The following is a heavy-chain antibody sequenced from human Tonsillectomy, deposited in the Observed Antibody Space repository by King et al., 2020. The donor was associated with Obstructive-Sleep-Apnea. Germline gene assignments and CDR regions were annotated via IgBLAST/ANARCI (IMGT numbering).Heavy chain of an antibody. Sequence: VQLVESGGGVVQPGRSLRLYCAASGFSFSTYAMHWVRQAPGKGLEWVAVMSYDGSTKYYADSVKGRFTISRDNSKNTLFLQMNSLRAEDTAVYYCARDRINMVRGVISYYYYGMDVWVQGTTVTVSS. CDR1: GFSFSTYA. CDR3: ARDRINMVRGVISYYYYGMDV. D-gene: IGHD3-10*01. V-gene: IGHV3-30-3*01. J-gene: IGHJ6*02. CDR2: MSYDGSTK.